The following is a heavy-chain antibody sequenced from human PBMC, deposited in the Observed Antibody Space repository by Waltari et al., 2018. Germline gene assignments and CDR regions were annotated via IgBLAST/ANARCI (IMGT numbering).Heavy chain of an antibody. J-gene: IGHJ5*02. CDR3: NTGGWYDP. CDR2: IRSKADGGTI. CDR1: GFTFTNAW. V-gene: IGHV3-15*01. Sequence: EVQLVESGGGLVKPGGSLRLSCAASGFTFTNAWMVWVRQAPGKGREWVGRIRSKADGGTIDDAAPVKGRFTISRDDSTKTMYLQMNSLKTEDTAVYYCNTGGWYDPWGQGTLVTVSS.